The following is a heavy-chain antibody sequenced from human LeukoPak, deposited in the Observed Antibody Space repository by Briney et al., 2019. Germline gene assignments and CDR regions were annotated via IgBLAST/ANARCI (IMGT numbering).Heavy chain of an antibody. V-gene: IGHV1-2*02. D-gene: IGHD1-1*01. J-gene: IGHJ5*02. CDR3: VKPSRGPYYWFDL. CDR1: GYTFIGYY. CDR2: INPNGGAI. Sequence: ASVRVSCKASGYTFIGYYMHWVRQAPGQALEWMGWINPNGGAINYAQKFQGRVTLTRDTSRNTAYMEINRLTPDDTAVYYRVKPSRGPYYWFDLWGQGTLVTVSS.